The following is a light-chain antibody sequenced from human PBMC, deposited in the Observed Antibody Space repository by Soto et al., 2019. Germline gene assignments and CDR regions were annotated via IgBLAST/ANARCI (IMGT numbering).Light chain of an antibody. Sequence: DIVMTQSPDSLAVSLGERATISCKSSQSVLYNSNNKNYLAWYQQKPGHPPKLLVYWASTRESGVPDRFGGTRSGTDSTLAITSLQAEDVPVSYCQQYNSIPYTCAHRTNLEIK. J-gene: IGKJ2*01. CDR2: WAS. CDR3: QQYNSIPYT. CDR1: QSVLYNSNNKNY. V-gene: IGKV4-1*01.